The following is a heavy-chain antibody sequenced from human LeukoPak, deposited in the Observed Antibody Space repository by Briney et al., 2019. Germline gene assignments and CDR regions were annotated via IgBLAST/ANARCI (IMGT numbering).Heavy chain of an antibody. Sequence: GASVKVSCKASGYTFTAYYIHWVRQAPGQGPEWMGWINPNSGGTKYAGKFQGRVTMTRDTSISTAYMEVGRLTSDDTAVYYCARDDCSGGSCYRTWGQGTLVTVSS. CDR1: GYTFTAYY. D-gene: IGHD2-15*01. J-gene: IGHJ4*02. CDR2: INPNSGGT. CDR3: ARDDCSGGSCYRT. V-gene: IGHV1-2*02.